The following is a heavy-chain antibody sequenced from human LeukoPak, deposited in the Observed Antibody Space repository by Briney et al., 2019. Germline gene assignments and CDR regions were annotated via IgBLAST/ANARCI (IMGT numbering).Heavy chain of an antibody. V-gene: IGHV3-23*01. CDR2: ISGSGGST. Sequence: PGGSLRLSCGASGFTFSSHAMNWVRQAPGKGLEWVSAISGSGGSTYYADSVKGRFTISRDNSKNTLYLQMDSLRAEDTAVYYCAKDGGEYYDILTGYYPRLYYMDVWGKGTTVTISS. D-gene: IGHD3-9*01. J-gene: IGHJ6*03. CDR3: AKDGGEYYDILTGYYPRLYYMDV. CDR1: GFTFSSHA.